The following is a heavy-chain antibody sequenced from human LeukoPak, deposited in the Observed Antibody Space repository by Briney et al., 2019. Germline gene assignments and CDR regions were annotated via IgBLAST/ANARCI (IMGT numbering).Heavy chain of an antibody. Sequence: PGGSLRLSCAASGFTFSSYAMSWVRQAPGKGLEWVSAIGTAGDTYYPGSVKGRFTISRENAKNSFYLQMNSLRAGDTAVYYCAREYPGSNYYYYGMDVWGQGTTVTVSS. V-gene: IGHV3-13*01. CDR2: IGTAGDT. D-gene: IGHD2-2*01. J-gene: IGHJ6*02. CDR1: GFTFSSYA. CDR3: AREYPGSNYYYYGMDV.